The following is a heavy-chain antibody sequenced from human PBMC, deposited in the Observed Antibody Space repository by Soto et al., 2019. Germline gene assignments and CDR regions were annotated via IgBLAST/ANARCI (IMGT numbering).Heavy chain of an antibody. J-gene: IGHJ4*02. CDR1: GFSFSTCA. CDR3: ATMGLLDWLSLYYFDC. Sequence: GGPLRLSCAASGFSFSTCAMHWVRQAPDKGLEWVAVISYDGNNKYYADSVKGRFTISRDNSKNTVYLQMNSLRAEDTAVYYCATMGLLDWLSLYYFDCWGQGTLVTVSS. V-gene: IGHV3-30-3*01. CDR2: ISYDGNNK. D-gene: IGHD3-3*01.